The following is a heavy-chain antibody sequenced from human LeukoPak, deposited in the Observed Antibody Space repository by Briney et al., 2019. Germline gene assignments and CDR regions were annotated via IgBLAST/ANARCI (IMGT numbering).Heavy chain of an antibody. CDR1: GFTFSNYA. J-gene: IGHJ4*02. Sequence: GGSLRLSCAASGFTFSNYAMTWVSQTPGKGLEWVSAISGSDGSTYYSDSVTARFTISRDNSKNTLYLQMTSLRTDDTAVYFCAKDGYEFWSAYQLGLWGQGTLVTVSS. CDR2: ISGSDGST. CDR3: AKDGYEFWSAYQLGL. D-gene: IGHD3-3*01. V-gene: IGHV3-23*01.